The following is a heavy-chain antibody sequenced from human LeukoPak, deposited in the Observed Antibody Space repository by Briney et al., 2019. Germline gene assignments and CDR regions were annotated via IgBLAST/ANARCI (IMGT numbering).Heavy chain of an antibody. CDR1: GFTFSSYA. Sequence: QPGGSLRLSCAASGFTFSSYAMSWVRQAPGKGLEWVSAISGSGGSTYYADSVKGRFTISRDNSKNTLYLQMNSLRAEDTAVYYCAKPRGYSYGLGGVADAFDIWGQGTMVTVSS. CDR2: ISGSGGST. V-gene: IGHV3-23*01. J-gene: IGHJ3*02. CDR3: AKPRGYSYGLGGVADAFDI. D-gene: IGHD5-18*01.